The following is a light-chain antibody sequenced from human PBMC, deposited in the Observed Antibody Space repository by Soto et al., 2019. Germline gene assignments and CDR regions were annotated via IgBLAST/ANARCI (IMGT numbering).Light chain of an antibody. CDR2: MAS. J-gene: IGKJ1*01. Sequence: DIQRAQSPSTLSASVGDRVTIACRSSQTISSSLAWYQQKPGKAPRLLIYMASSLESGVPSRFSGSGSGTEFTLTISSLQPDDFATYYCQQYNSYSRTFGQGTKADIK. CDR3: QQYNSYSRT. CDR1: QTISSS. V-gene: IGKV1-5*03.